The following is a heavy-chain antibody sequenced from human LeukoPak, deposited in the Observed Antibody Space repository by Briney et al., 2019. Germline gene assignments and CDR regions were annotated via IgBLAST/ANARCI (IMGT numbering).Heavy chain of an antibody. J-gene: IGHJ4*02. D-gene: IGHD6-13*01. CDR2: ISAYNGNT. V-gene: IGHV1-18*04. Sequence: ASVKVSCKAPGYTFTSYGISWVRQAPGQGLEWMGWISAYNGNTNYAQKLQGRVTMTTDTSTSTAYMELRSLRSDDTAVYYCARDIGSSWYGYFDYWGQGTLVTVSS. CDR3: ARDIGSSWYGYFDY. CDR1: GYTFTSYG.